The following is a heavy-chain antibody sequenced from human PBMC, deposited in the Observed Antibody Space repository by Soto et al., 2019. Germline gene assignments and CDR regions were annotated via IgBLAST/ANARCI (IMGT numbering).Heavy chain of an antibody. Sequence: GGSLRLSCVGSDFSLSGFYMSWVRQTPGKGLEWLSFISMSGSYKTYAASVEGRFTISRDNVKNILYLQMDSLRVEDTAVYYCASRGHCSNGQCHPFDYWGQGTQVTVSS. D-gene: IGHD2-8*01. J-gene: IGHJ4*02. CDR3: ASRGHCSNGQCHPFDY. CDR1: DFSLSGFY. CDR2: ISMSGSYK. V-gene: IGHV3-11*06.